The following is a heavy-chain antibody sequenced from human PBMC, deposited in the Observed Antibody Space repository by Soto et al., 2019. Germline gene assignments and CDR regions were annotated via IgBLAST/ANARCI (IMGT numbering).Heavy chain of an antibody. V-gene: IGHV1-69*01. J-gene: IGHJ4*02. D-gene: IGHD6-19*01. CDR3: ARPKGTYSSGYYYFDF. CDR2: IIPLFGTA. CDR1: GGTFSTYA. Sequence: QVQLEQSGGEVKQPGSSVRVSCKTSGGTFSTYAINWVRQAPGQGLEWMGAIIPLFGTADYSQKFQGTVTITADESTSTAYMELISLRFADTAVYFCARPKGTYSSGYYYFDFWGQGTLVTVSS.